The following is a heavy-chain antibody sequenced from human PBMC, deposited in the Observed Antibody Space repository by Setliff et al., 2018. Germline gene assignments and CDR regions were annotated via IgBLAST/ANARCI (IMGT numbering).Heavy chain of an antibody. CDR2: INQDGSGK. Sequence: GGSLRLSCAGSGFSFSIFWMSWVRQAPGKGLEWVATINQDGSGKYYVDSVKGRFTISRDNAKNSLYLQMNSPRAEDTAVYYCATYKRSSSFEYWGQGSLVTVSS. J-gene: IGHJ4*02. D-gene: IGHD6-6*01. CDR3: ATYKRSSSFEY. CDR1: GFSFSIFW. V-gene: IGHV3-7*03.